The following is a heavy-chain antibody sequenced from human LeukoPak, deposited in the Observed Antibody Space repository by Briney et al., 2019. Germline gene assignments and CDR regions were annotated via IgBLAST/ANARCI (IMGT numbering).Heavy chain of an antibody. Sequence: ASVKVFCKASGYTFTGYYIHWVRQAPGQGLEWMGWISAYNGNTNYAQKLQGRVTMTTDTSTSTAYMELRSLRSDDTAVYYCAREHYCSGGSCGDYWGQGTLVTVSS. V-gene: IGHV1-18*04. D-gene: IGHD2-15*01. CDR2: ISAYNGNT. CDR3: AREHYCSGGSCGDY. J-gene: IGHJ4*02. CDR1: GYTFTGYY.